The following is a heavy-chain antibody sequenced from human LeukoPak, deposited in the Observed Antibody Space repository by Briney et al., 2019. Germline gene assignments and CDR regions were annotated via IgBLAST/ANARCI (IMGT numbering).Heavy chain of an antibody. V-gene: IGHV1-18*01. D-gene: IGHD3-10*01. J-gene: IGHJ6*02. Sequence: ASVKVSCKASGYTFTSYGISWVRQAPGQGLEWMGWISAYNGNTNYAQKLQGRDTMTTDTSTSTAYMELRSLRSDDTAVYYCARDRITMVRGVTIQPGSYYYYGMDVWGQGTTVTVSS. CDR3: ARDRITMVRGVTIQPGSYYYYGMDV. CDR1: GYTFTSYG. CDR2: ISAYNGNT.